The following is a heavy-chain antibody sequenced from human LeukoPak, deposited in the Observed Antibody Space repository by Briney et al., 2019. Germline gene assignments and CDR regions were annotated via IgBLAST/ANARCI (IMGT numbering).Heavy chain of an antibody. J-gene: IGHJ4*02. CDR1: SGSLGSYY. D-gene: IGHD6-6*01. Sequence: SETLSLTCTVPSGSLGSYYWNWLRQLAGKGLEWIGHIYTSGSTNYNPSLKSRVTMSVDTSKNQFSLKLNSVTAADTAFYYCAREYSSSSGKALDYWGQGTLVTASS. CDR3: AREYSSSSGKALDY. CDR2: IYTSGST. V-gene: IGHV4-4*07.